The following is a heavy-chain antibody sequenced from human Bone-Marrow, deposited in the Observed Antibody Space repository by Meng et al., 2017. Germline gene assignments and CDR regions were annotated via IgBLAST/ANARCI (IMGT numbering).Heavy chain of an antibody. J-gene: IGHJ4*02. CDR1: GFTFSSYW. Sequence: EVHLVESGGALVQPGGSLRLSCTASGFTFSSYWMHWVRHTPGKGLEWVAALSGGGFTTYYADSVKGRFTISRHNFKNTLYLQMNSLRAEDTALYYCAKYSYGLGDYFDYWGQGALVTVSS. CDR2: LSGGGFTT. V-gene: IGHV3-23*04. D-gene: IGHD5-18*01. CDR3: AKYSYGLGDYFDY.